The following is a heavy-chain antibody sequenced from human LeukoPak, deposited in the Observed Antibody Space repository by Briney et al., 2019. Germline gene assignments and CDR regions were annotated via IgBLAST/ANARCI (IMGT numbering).Heavy chain of an antibody. J-gene: IGHJ4*02. CDR1: GFSFDDYA. CDR2: INWNGGST. D-gene: IGHD4-17*01. CDR3: ASDSVTSWNDY. Sequence: GGSLRLSCAASGFSFDDYAMSWVRQAPGKGLEWVAGINWNGGSTGYADSVKGRFTISRDNAKNSLYLQMNSLRAEDTALYYCASDSVTSWNDYWGQGTLVTVSS. V-gene: IGHV3-20*04.